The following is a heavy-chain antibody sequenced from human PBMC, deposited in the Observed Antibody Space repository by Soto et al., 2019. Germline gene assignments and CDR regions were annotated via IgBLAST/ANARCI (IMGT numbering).Heavy chain of an antibody. CDR3: AKERSSTWYGDFDC. D-gene: IGHD6-13*01. Sequence: EVQLLESGGRLVQPGGSLRLSCATSGFTFSGWAMSWVRQAPGKGLEWVSLISSRGGNTYYTESVKGRFTMSRDISKNTLYLQTNSLTAEDTAVYYCAKERSSTWYGDFDCWGQGTLVTVSS. V-gene: IGHV3-23*01. CDR1: GFTFSGWA. CDR2: ISSRGGNT. J-gene: IGHJ4*02.